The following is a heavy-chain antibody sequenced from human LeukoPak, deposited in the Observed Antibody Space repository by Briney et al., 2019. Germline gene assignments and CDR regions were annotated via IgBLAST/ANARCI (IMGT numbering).Heavy chain of an antibody. Sequence: TGGSLRLSCAGSGFPFSGYSMNWVRQTPGKGLEWVSSMSILSGITYYAESVEGRFTVSRDNAKNLLHLQMNSLRVEDTAIYYCAREFEYSTSGAGYWGQGTLVTVSS. CDR1: GFPFSGYS. D-gene: IGHD6-6*01. V-gene: IGHV3-21*01. J-gene: IGHJ4*02. CDR3: AREFEYSTSGAGY. CDR2: MSILSGIT.